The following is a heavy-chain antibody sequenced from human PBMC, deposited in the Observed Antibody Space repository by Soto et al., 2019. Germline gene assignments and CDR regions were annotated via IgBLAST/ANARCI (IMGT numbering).Heavy chain of an antibody. CDR1: GFTFDDYA. CDR2: ISWNSGSI. V-gene: IGHV3-9*01. CDR3: AKDSLAGWLVKRGAFDI. D-gene: IGHD6-19*01. J-gene: IGHJ3*02. Sequence: EVQLVESGGGLVQPGRSLRLSCAASGFTFDDYAMHWVRQAPGKGLEWVSGISWNSGSIGYADSVKGRFTISRDNAKNSLYLQMNSLRAEDTALYYCAKDSLAGWLVKRGAFDIWGQGTMVTVSS.